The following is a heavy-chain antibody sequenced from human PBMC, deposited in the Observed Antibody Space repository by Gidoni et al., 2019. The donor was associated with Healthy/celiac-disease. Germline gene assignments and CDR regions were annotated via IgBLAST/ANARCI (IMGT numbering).Heavy chain of an antibody. D-gene: IGHD3-3*01. CDR2: IYYSGST. J-gene: IGHJ6*03. CDR1: GGSTSSYY. V-gene: IGHV4-59*01. CDR3: ARNTITILSNQGYYYMDV. Sequence: QVQLQESGPGLVKPSETLSLTCTVSGGSTSSYYWSWIRQPPGKGLEWIGYIYYSGSTNYNPSLKSRVTISVDTSKTQFSLKLSSVTAADTAVYYCARNTITILSNQGYYYMDVWGKGTTVTVSS.